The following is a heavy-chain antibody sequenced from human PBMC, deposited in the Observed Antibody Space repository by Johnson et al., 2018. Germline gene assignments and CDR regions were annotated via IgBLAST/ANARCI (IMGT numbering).Heavy chain of an antibody. CDR1: GFTFSSYW. J-gene: IGHJ6*04. Sequence: VPLVQSGGGLVQPGGSLRLSCAASGFTFSSYWMSWVRQAPGKGLEWVANIKQDGSEKYYVDSVKGRFTSSRDNAKHSLYLQMNSLKTEDTAGYYCTGPNWGGGGPGVWGKVTTVTVSS. V-gene: IGHV3-7*03. CDR2: IKQDGSEK. D-gene: IGHD7-27*01. CDR3: TGPNWGGGGPGV.